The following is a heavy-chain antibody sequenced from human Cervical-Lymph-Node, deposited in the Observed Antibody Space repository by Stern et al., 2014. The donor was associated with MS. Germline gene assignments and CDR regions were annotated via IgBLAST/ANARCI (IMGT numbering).Heavy chain of an antibody. V-gene: IGHV2-26*01. J-gene: IGHJ4*02. D-gene: IGHD2-21*02. CDR2: ICPNDGK. Sequence: QVTLRESGPVLVKPTETLTLTCTVSGFSLTNPRLGVGWIRQPPGKALEWLAHICPNDGKSYNTSLASRLTISQDTSKSQEVLTMTNMDPVDTATYHCARIGSGDYYGSPYFDNWGQGTLVTVSS. CDR3: ARIGSGDYYGSPYFDN. CDR1: GFSLTNPRLG.